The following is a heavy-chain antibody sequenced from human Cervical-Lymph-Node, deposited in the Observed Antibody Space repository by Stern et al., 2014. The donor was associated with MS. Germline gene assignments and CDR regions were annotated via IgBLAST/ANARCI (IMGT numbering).Heavy chain of an antibody. V-gene: IGHV5-10-1*03. J-gene: IGHJ4*02. CDR3: ARLGTYSSSLYYFDY. D-gene: IGHD6-13*01. CDR1: GYSFTSYW. CDR2: IDPSDSYT. Sequence: EVQLVQPGAEVKKPGESLRISCKGSGYSFTSYWISWVRQMPGKGLEWMGRIDPSDSYTNYSPSFQGHVTISADKSISTAYLQWSSLKASDTAMYYCARLGTYSSSLYYFDYWGQGTLVTVSS.